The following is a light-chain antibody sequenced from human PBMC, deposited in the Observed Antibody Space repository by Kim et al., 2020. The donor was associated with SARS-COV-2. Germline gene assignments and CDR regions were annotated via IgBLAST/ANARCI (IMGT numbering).Light chain of an antibody. CDR2: GAS. V-gene: IGKV3-20*01. Sequence: EIVLTQSPGTLSLSPGDRATLSCWASQSVSSNYLAWYQQKPGQAPRLLFYGASSRATGIPDRFTGGGSGTDFTLTISRLEPEDFAVYYCQQYGSSPYTFGQGTKLEI. J-gene: IGKJ2*01. CDR3: QQYGSSPYT. CDR1: QSVSSNY.